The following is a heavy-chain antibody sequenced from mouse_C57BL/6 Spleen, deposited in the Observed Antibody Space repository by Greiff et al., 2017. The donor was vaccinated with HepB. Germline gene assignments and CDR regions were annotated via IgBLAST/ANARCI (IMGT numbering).Heavy chain of an antibody. CDR3: TEGGLYYYAMDY. CDR2: IRLKSDNYAT. J-gene: IGHJ4*01. V-gene: IGHV6-3*01. Sequence: EVQLQESGGGLVQPGGSMKLSCVASGFTFSNYWMNWVRQSPEKGLEWVAQIRLKSDNYATHYAESVKGRFTISRDDSKSSVYLQMNNLRAEDTGIYYCTEGGLYYYAMDYWGQGTSVTVSS. CDR1: GFTFSNYW.